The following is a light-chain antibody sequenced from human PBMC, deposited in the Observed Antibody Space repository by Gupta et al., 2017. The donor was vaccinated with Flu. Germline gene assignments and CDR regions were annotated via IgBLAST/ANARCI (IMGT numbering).Light chain of an antibody. Sequence: EIVMTQSPGILSASPGERATLSCRASQSVLSNLAWYQQKPGQAPRLLVYGASTRATDIPGRFSGSGYGTEFTLTISSRQSEDFAVYYCRQNNNWPPWTFGQGTRVEIK. CDR1: QSVLSN. J-gene: IGKJ1*01. V-gene: IGKV3-15*01. CDR2: GAS. CDR3: RQNNNWPPWT.